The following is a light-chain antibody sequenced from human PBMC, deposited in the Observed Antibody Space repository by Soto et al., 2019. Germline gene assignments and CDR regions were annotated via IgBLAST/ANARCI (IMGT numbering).Light chain of an antibody. CDR3: QQRSNWPPLFT. J-gene: IGKJ3*01. CDR2: AAS. Sequence: EIVLTQSPGTLSLSPGERATLSCRASQGVSNSYLAWYQQKPGQAPRLLIYAASTRATGIPERFSGSGSGTDFTLTISSLEPEDFAVYYCQQRSNWPPLFTFGPGSKVDN. V-gene: IGKV3D-20*02. CDR1: QGVSNSY.